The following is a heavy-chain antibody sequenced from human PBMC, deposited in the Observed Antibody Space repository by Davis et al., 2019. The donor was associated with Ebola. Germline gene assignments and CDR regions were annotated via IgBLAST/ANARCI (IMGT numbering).Heavy chain of an antibody. D-gene: IGHD4-17*01. J-gene: IGHJ6*02. Sequence: ASVKVSCKASGYTFTGYSMHWVRQAPGQGLEWMGWINPNSGGTNYAQKFQGRVTMTRNTSISTAYMELSSLRSEDTAVYYCARGGEYGDLYYYGMDVWGQGTTVTVSS. CDR1: GYTFTGYS. V-gene: IGHV1-2*02. CDR3: ARGGEYGDLYYYGMDV. CDR2: INPNSGGT.